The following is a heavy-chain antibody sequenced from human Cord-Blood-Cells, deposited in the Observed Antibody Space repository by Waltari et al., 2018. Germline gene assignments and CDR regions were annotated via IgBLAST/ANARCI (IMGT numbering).Heavy chain of an antibody. CDR1: GGSISSSNW. J-gene: IGHJ6*02. CDR3: ASGLSGSYYYYYSGMDV. D-gene: IGHD3-10*01. Sequence: QVQLQESGPGLVKPSGTLSLTCAVSGGSISSSNWWSWVRQPPGKGLEWIGEIYHRGRTNCNPSLKGRVPNSVKKYKNQFSLKLSSVTAADTAVYYCASGLSGSYYYYYSGMDVWGQGTTVTVSS. V-gene: IGHV4-4*02. CDR2: IYHRGRT.